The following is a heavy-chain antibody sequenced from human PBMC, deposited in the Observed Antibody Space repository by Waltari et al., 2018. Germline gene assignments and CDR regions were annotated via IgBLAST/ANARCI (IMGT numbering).Heavy chain of an antibody. D-gene: IGHD6-6*01. CDR2: IYYSGST. Sequence: QVQLQESGPGLVKPSETLSLTCTVSGGSISSYYWSWIRQPPGKGLEWIGYIYYSGSTNYNPSLKSRVTISVDTSKNQFSLKLSSVTAADTAVYYCARLVAARPYYYYYMDVWGKGTTVTISS. CDR1: GGSISSYY. V-gene: IGHV4-59*01. CDR3: ARLVAARPYYYYYMDV. J-gene: IGHJ6*03.